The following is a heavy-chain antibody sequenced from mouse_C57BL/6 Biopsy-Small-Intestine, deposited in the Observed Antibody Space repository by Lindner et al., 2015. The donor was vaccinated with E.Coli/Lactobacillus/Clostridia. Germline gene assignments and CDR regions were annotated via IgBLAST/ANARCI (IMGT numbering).Heavy chain of an antibody. CDR1: GHTFTDYD. CDR3: VEWFYAMDY. CDR2: IYPRNGNT. J-gene: IGHJ4*01. Sequence: VQLQESGPELVKPGASVKLSCKASGHTFTDYDINWVKQRPGQGLEWIGWIYPRNGNTKYNEKFKDKATLTADTSSNTAHMELHRLTSEDSAVYFCVEWFYAMDYWGQGTSVTVSS. D-gene: IGHD1-3*01. V-gene: IGHV1-85*01.